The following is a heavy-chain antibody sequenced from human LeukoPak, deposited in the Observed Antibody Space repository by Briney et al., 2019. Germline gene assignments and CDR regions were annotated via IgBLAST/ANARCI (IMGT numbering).Heavy chain of an antibody. Sequence: GGSLRLSCAASGFTSSSYAMHWVRQAPGKGLEWVAVISYDGNNKYYADSVKGRFTISRDNSKNTLYLQMNSLRTEDTAVYCCARDQAAAGHSWFDPWGQGTLVTVSS. CDR3: ARDQAAAGHSWFDP. V-gene: IGHV3-30*04. CDR2: ISYDGNNK. J-gene: IGHJ5*02. D-gene: IGHD6-13*01. CDR1: GFTSSSYA.